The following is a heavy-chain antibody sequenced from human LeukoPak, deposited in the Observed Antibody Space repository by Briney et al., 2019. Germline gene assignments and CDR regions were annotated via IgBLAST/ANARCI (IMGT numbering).Heavy chain of an antibody. V-gene: IGHV4-39*07. Sequence: PSETLSLTCNVSGDSISSSSYFWGWIRQPPGKGLEWIGSIYFSGRTYYNMSLKSRVIISIDTSKNQFSLKVNSVTAADTAVYYCACLTTADAFDIWGQGTMVTVSS. CDR1: GDSISSSSYF. CDR3: ACLTTADAFDI. J-gene: IGHJ3*02. CDR2: IYFSGRT. D-gene: IGHD3-22*01.